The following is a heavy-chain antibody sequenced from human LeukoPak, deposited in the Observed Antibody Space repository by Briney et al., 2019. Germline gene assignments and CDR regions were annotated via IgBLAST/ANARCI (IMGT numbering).Heavy chain of an antibody. Sequence: SEILPLTCNVSGGSFTNYYWSWIRQTPEKGLEWIGQINHSGDTSYNPSLRSRVTLSVDRSKNQFSLKVTSVTAADTGVYYCARGPGSVGLSPWGQGTLVTVSS. D-gene: IGHD1-26*01. CDR2: INHSGDT. J-gene: IGHJ5*02. CDR1: GGSFTNYY. V-gene: IGHV4-34*01. CDR3: ARGPGSVGLSP.